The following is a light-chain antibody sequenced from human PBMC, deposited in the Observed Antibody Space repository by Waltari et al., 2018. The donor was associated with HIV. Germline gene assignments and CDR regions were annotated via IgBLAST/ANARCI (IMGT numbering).Light chain of an antibody. Sequence: QSELTQPPSVSAAPGQRVTISCTGSSSNIGAGYDVHWYQQVPGRAPKVVIYGNSNRPSGVTDRFSGSKSGSSASLVITGLQSEDEADYYCQSYDSNLSGLFGGGTKVTVL. CDR1: SSNIGAGYD. CDR2: GNS. J-gene: IGLJ2*01. CDR3: QSYDSNLSGL. V-gene: IGLV1-40*01.